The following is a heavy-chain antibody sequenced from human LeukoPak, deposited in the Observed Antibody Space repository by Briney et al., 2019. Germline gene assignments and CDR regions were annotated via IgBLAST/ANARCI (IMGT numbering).Heavy chain of an antibody. D-gene: IGHD2-15*01. Sequence: ASVKVSCKASGYTFTSYGISWVRQAPGQGLEWMGWISAYNGNTNYAQKLQGRVTMTTDTSTSTAYMELRSLRSDDTAVYYCARGTSQGYCGGGGCYGAFDIWGQGTMVTVSS. CDR1: GYTFTSYG. V-gene: IGHV1-18*01. CDR3: ARGTSQGYCGGGGCYGAFDI. CDR2: ISAYNGNT. J-gene: IGHJ3*02.